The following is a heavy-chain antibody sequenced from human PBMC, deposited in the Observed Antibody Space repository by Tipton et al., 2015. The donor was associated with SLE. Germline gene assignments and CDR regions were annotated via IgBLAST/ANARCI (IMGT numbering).Heavy chain of an antibody. J-gene: IGHJ4*02. D-gene: IGHD5-18*01. CDR3: ARGPQRGYSYGPDY. V-gene: IGHV4-59*11. CDR2: IYYSGST. CDR1: GGSIRSHY. Sequence: TLSLTCTVSGGSIRSHYWSWIRQPPGKGLEWIGYIYYSGSTNYNPSLKSRVTISVDTSKNQFSLKLSSVTAADTAVYYCARGPQRGYSYGPDYWGQGTLVTVSS.